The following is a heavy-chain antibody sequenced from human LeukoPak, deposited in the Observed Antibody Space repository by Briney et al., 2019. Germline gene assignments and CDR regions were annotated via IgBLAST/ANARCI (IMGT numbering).Heavy chain of an antibody. Sequence: GGSLRLSCAASGFTFDDYAMHWVRHAPGKGLEWASGISWNSGSIGYADSVKGRFTISRDNAKNSLYLQMNSLRAEDTALYYCAKETTNSSSWYLYWYFDLWGRGTLVTVSS. D-gene: IGHD6-13*01. CDR1: GFTFDDYA. CDR2: ISWNSGSI. CDR3: AKETTNSSSWYLYWYFDL. V-gene: IGHV3-9*01. J-gene: IGHJ2*01.